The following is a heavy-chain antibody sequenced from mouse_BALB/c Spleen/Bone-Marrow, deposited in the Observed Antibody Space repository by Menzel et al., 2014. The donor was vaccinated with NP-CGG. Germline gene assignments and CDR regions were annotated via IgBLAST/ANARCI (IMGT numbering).Heavy chain of an antibody. J-gene: IGHJ2*01. Sequence: VHLVESGAELASPGASVKMSCKASGYTFTDYTIQWVKQRPGQGLEWIGYVNPRSGYANYNQKFKDKATLTADKSSSTAFMQLSSLTSEGSAVYYCARPKGFALDYWGQGTALTVSS. CDR3: ARPKGFALDY. CDR1: GYTFTDYT. V-gene: IGHV1-4*01. CDR2: VNPRSGYA.